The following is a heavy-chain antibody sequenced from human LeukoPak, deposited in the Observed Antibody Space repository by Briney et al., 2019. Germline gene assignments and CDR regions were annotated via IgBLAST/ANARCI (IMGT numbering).Heavy chain of an antibody. CDR1: GFTFSSFW. CDR2: IKQDGSER. D-gene: IGHD5-18*01. CDR3: ARGGTRGYSPVDY. V-gene: IGHV3-7*03. Sequence: GGSLRLSCAASGFTFSSFWMNWVRQAPGKGLEWVANIKQDGSERNYVDSVKGRSTISSDNAKNSLFLQMNSLRVEDTAVYYCARGGTRGYSPVDYWGQGILVTVST. J-gene: IGHJ4*02.